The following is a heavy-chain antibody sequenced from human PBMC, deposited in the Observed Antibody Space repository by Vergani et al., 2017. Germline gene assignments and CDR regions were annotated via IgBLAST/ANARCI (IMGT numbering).Heavy chain of an antibody. CDR1: GFTFSSYS. V-gene: IGHV3-13*01. Sequence: EVQLVESGGGLVKPGGSLRLSCAASGFTFSSYSMNWVRQAPGKGLEWVSAIGTAGDTYYPGSVKGRFTISRENAKNSLYLDMSSLRAEDTAVYYCVRDVRVSRTWGQGTLVAVSS. CDR2: IGTAGDT. J-gene: IGHJ3*01. CDR3: VRDVRVSRT.